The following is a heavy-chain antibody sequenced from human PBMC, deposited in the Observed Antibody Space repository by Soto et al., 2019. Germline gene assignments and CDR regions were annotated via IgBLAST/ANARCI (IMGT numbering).Heavy chain of an antibody. V-gene: IGHV4-34*01. CDR3: VRLIGNSCLDF. Sequence: SETLSLTCAVYGGSFSGYYWTWIRQPPGTGLEWIGEINHSGSTNYNPSLKSRVTISVDTSKNQFSLKLTSVTAADTAVYYCVRLIGNSCLDFWGQGTLVTVSS. J-gene: IGHJ4*02. CDR1: GGSFSGYY. D-gene: IGHD2-15*01. CDR2: INHSGST.